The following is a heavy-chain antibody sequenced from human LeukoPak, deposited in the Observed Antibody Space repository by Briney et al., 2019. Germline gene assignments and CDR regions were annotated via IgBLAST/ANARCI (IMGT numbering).Heavy chain of an antibody. CDR2: ISSTGDIT. CDR1: AFTFSTYA. V-gene: IGHV3-23*01. D-gene: IGHD6-13*01. CDR3: AKGGSSWSEIDY. J-gene: IGHJ4*02. Sequence: GGTLRLSCAASAFTFSTYAMAWVRQAPGKGLEWVSSISSTGDITYFADSVQGRFTISRDDSKNTLYLHMNSLRAEDTAVYYCAKGGSSWSEIDYWGQGTLVTVSS.